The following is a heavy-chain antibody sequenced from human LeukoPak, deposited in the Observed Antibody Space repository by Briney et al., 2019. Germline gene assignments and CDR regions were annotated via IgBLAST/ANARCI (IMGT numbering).Heavy chain of an antibody. J-gene: IGHJ4*02. V-gene: IGHV3-66*01. D-gene: IGHD1-26*01. Sequence: GGSLRLSCAASGFTVSSNFMTWVRQAPGKGLEWVSVIYSGGSTYYADSVKGRFTISRDNSKNTLYLQMNSLRAEDTAVYYCARDSFSYGRGDYWGQGTLVAVSS. CDR1: GFTVSSNF. CDR2: IYSGGST. CDR3: ARDSFSYGRGDY.